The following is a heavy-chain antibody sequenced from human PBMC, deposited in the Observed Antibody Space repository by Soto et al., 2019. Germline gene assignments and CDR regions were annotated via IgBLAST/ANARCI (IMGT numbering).Heavy chain of an antibody. J-gene: IGHJ4*02. CDR1: GFTFSSYS. Sequence: GGSLRLSCVVTGFTFSSYSMNWVRQAPGKGLEWVAVISYDGSNKYYADSVKGRFTISRDNSKNTLYLQMNSLRTEDTAVYYCAKAGSGWYSDYWGQGTLVTVSS. D-gene: IGHD6-19*01. CDR2: ISYDGSNK. V-gene: IGHV3-30*18. CDR3: AKAGSGWYSDY.